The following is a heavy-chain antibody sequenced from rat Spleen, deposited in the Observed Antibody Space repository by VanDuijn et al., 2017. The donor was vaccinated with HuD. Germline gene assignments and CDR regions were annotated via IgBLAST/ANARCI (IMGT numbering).Heavy chain of an antibody. D-gene: IGHD1-7*01. CDR1: GYSIPSNY. J-gene: IGHJ3*01. Sequence: EVQLQESGPGLVKPSQSLSLTCSVTGYSIPSNYWAWIRKFPGDKMEWMGYISYSGSTTYHPSLTSRISITRDTSKNQFFLQLNSVTTEDTATYYCARWGLGYYGYEGGFAYWGPGTLVTVSS. V-gene: IGHV3-1*01. CDR3: ARWGLGYYGYEGGFAY. CDR2: ISYSGST.